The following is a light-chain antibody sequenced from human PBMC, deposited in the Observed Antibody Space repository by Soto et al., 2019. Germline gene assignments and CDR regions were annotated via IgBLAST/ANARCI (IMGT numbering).Light chain of an antibody. CDR3: QQCYNWPQWT. V-gene: IGKV3-11*01. CDR1: QSVSSS. CDR2: GAS. J-gene: IGKJ1*01. Sequence: EIVLTQSPGTLSLSPGDTATLSCRASQSVSSSLAWYQQKPGQAPRLLIYGASTRATGIPARFSGSGSGTDFTLTISSLEPEDFAVYYCQQCYNWPQWTFGQGTKVDIK.